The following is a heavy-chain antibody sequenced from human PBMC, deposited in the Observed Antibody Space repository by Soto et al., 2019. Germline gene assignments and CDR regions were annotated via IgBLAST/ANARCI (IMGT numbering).Heavy chain of an antibody. CDR1: GGSVNGYY. CDR2: INHTGGT. CDR3: ATRITVFGLLIPPFDP. D-gene: IGHD3-3*01. J-gene: IGHJ5*02. V-gene: IGHV4-34*01. Sequence: SETLSLTCAVYGGSVNGYYWNWIRQPPGKGLGWIGEINHTGGTHYNPSLKSRVTMSVDTSKNQFSLTLSSVTAADTAIYYCATRITVFGLLIPPFDPWGQGTQVTVSS.